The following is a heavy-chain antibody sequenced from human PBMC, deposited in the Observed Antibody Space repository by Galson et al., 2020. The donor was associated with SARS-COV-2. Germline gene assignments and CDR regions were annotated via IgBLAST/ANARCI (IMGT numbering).Heavy chain of an antibody. CDR2: ISGSTTYI. CDR3: ARVLECGADCYFRFRAFDL. D-gene: IGHD2-21*01. V-gene: IGHV3-11*06. CDR1: GFMFSDSY. J-gene: IGHJ3*01. Sequence: GESLKISCAASGFMFSDSYMTWIRQAPGKGLEWISYISGSTTYINYADSVKGRFTVSRDDAANSLFLQMSSLRAEDTAIYYCARVLECGADCYFRFRAFDLWGQGTMVTVSS.